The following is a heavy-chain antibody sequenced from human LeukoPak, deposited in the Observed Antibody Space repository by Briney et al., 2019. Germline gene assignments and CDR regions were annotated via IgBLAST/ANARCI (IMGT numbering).Heavy chain of an antibody. CDR2: IKSKTDGGTT. V-gene: IGHV3-15*01. Sequence: KTGGSLRLSCAASGFTFSSYAMSWVRQAPGKGLEWVGRIKSKTDGGTTDYAAPVKGRFTISRDDSKNTLYLQMNSLKTEDTAVYYCTTGPWELPQHWGQGTLVTVSS. CDR3: TTGPWELPQH. J-gene: IGHJ1*01. CDR1: GFTFSSYA. D-gene: IGHD1-26*01.